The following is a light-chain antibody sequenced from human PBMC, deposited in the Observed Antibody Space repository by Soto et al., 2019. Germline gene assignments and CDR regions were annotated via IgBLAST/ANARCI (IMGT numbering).Light chain of an antibody. CDR1: SSNIGSNY. Sequence: QSLLTQPPSASGTPGQRVTISCSGSSSNIGSNYVYWYQQLPGTAPKLLIYSNNQRPSGVPDRFSGSKSGTSASLAISGLRSEDEADYYCAAWDDSLSGRVFGGGTKVTVL. J-gene: IGLJ3*02. CDR3: AAWDDSLSGRV. V-gene: IGLV1-47*01. CDR2: SNN.